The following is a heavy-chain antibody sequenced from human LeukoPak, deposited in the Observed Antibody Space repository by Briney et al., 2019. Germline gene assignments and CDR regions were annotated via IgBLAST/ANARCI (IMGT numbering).Heavy chain of an antibody. Sequence: GASVKVSCKASGYTFTSNGISWVRQAPGQGLEWMGWISAYNGNTNYAQKPQGRVTMTTDTSTSTAYMELRSLRSDDTAVYYCARDRNWNRPSDFDYWGQGTLVTVSS. J-gene: IGHJ4*02. CDR3: ARDRNWNRPSDFDY. CDR1: GYTFTSNG. D-gene: IGHD1-1*01. V-gene: IGHV1-18*01. CDR2: ISAYNGNT.